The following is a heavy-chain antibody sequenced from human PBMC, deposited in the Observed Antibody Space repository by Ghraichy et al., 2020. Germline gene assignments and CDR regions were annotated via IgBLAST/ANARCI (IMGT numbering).Heavy chain of an antibody. CDR3: ARDRPPLRPFDY. CDR2: ISAYNTNT. CDR1: GYTFSSFG. Sequence: ASVKVSCKASGYTFSSFGVSWVRQAPGQGLEWMGWISAYNTNTNYAQKLQGRVTMTIDTPTSTAYMELRSLTSDDTAVYYCARDRPPLRPFDYWGQGTLVTVYS. J-gene: IGHJ4*02. V-gene: IGHV1-18*01.